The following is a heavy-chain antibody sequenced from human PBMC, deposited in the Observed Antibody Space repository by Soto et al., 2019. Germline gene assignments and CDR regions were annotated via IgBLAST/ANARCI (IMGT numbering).Heavy chain of an antibody. D-gene: IGHD6-19*01. V-gene: IGHV4-34*04. CDR2: INHSGGT. CDR3: ARVVAGRGNCAFDM. Sequence: QVQLQQWGAGLLKPSETLSLTCAVYGGSFSGYYWSWIRQPPGKGLEWIAQINHSGGTNNIPSLCSRETISVDTSKRQFSLKSRSVTAAVTGVYSCARVVAGRGNCAFDMWGQGTMVT. CDR1: GGSFSGYY. J-gene: IGHJ3*02.